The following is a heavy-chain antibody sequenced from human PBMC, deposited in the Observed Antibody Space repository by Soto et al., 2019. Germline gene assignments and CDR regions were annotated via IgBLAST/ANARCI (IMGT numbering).Heavy chain of an antibody. D-gene: IGHD3-10*01. CDR2: IYYSGST. CDR1: GGSISSGGYY. V-gene: IGHV4-31*03. CDR3: ARAYGPFYYFDY. J-gene: IGHJ4*02. Sequence: PSETLSLTCTVSGGSISSGGYYWSWIRQHPGKGLEWIGYIYYSGSTYYNPSLKSRVTISVDTSKNQFSLKLSSVTAADTAVYYCARAYGPFYYFDYWGQGTLVTVSS.